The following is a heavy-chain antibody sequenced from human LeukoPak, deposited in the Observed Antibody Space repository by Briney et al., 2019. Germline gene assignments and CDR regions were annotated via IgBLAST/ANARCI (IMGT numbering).Heavy chain of an antibody. CDR2: IYTSGST. D-gene: IGHD6-6*01. CDR3: ARASYYFDY. V-gene: IGHV4-61*02. J-gene: IGHJ4*02. Sequence: SQTLSLTCTVSGGSISNGSYYWSWIRQPAGKGLEWIGRIYTSGSTNYNPSLKSRVTISVDTSKNQFSLKLSSVTAADTAVYYCARASYYFDYWGQGTLVTVSS. CDR1: GGSISNGSYY.